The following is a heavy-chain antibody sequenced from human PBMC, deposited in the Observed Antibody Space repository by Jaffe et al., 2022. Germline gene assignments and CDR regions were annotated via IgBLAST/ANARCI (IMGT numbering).Heavy chain of an antibody. Sequence: QVQLVQSGAEVKKPGASVKVSCKASGYTFTGYVIHWVRQAPGQRLEWLGWIHPGNGDTKYSQKFHDRVTITRDTAASKAYMDLTSLTSEDTAVYYCARGLVVPTAVYSWFDPWGQGTLVIVSS. CDR3: ARGLVVPTAVYSWFDP. J-gene: IGHJ5*02. D-gene: IGHD2-2*01. V-gene: IGHV1-3*01. CDR1: GYTFTGYV. CDR2: IHPGNGDT.